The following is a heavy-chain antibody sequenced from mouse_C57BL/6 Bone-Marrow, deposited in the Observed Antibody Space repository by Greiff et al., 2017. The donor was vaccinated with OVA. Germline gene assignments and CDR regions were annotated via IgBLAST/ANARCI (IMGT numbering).Heavy chain of an antibody. J-gene: IGHJ1*03. CDR2: IDPSDSYT. V-gene: IGHV1-59*01. Sequence: VKLQQPGAELVRPGTSVKLSCKASGYTFTSYWMHWVKQRPGQGLEWIGVIDPSDSYTNYNQKFKGKATLTVDTSSSTAYMQLSSLTSEDSAVYYCARIYYYGSNWYFDVWGTETTVTVSS. D-gene: IGHD1-1*01. CDR1: GYTFTSYW. CDR3: ARIYYYGSNWYFDV.